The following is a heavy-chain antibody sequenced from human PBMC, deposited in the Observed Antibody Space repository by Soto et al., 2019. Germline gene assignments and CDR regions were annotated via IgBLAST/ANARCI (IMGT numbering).Heavy chain of an antibody. D-gene: IGHD2-15*01. J-gene: IGHJ4*02. CDR1: GFTFSSYA. V-gene: IGHV3-23*01. Sequence: DVQLLESGGGLVQPGGSLRLSCAASGFTFSSYAMSWVRQAPGKGLEWVSAISATGGSAFYADSVKGRFTISRDNSKNTVFLQIDSLVTEDTAVYYCAKGTTAVYCFDFGGQGTLVTVSS. CDR3: AKGTTAVYCFDF. CDR2: ISATGGSA.